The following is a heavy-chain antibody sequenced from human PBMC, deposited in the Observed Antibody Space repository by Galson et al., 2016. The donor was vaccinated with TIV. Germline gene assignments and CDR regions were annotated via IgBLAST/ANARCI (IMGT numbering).Heavy chain of an antibody. CDR1: GFTFGSYA. Sequence: SLRLSCAASGFTFGSYALHWVRQAPGRGLEWVAVISYDGSNYADSVKGRFTISRDKSKNTLYLEISSLRAEDTAVYYCARDRSGYELDYWGQGTLVTVSS. D-gene: IGHD5-12*01. CDR2: ISYDGS. CDR3: ARDRSGYELDY. J-gene: IGHJ4*02. V-gene: IGHV3-30-3*01.